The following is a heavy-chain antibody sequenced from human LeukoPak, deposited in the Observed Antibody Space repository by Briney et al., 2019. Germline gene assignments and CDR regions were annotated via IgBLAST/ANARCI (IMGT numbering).Heavy chain of an antibody. Sequence: SETLSLTCTVSGGSISSYYWSWIRQPPGKGLEWIGYIYYSGSTNYNPSLKSRVTISVDTSKNQFSLKLSSVTAADTAVYYCARVRLDTLDYWGQGTLVTVSS. D-gene: IGHD3-10*01. V-gene: IGHV4-59*01. CDR2: IYYSGST. J-gene: IGHJ4*02. CDR3: ARVRLDTLDY. CDR1: GGSISSYY.